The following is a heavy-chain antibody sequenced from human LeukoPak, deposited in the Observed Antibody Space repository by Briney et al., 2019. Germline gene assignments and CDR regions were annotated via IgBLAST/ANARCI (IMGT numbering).Heavy chain of an antibody. CDR3: ASTDGYNSQYYFDY. J-gene: IGHJ4*02. V-gene: IGHV1-18*01. CDR1: GYTFTSYG. CDR2: ISAYNGNT. Sequence: ASVKVSCKASGYTFTSYGISWVRQAPGQGLEWMGWISAYNGNTNYAQKLQGRVTMTTDTSTSTAYMELRSLRSDDTAVYYCASTDGYNSQYYFDYWGQGTLVTVSS. D-gene: IGHD5-24*01.